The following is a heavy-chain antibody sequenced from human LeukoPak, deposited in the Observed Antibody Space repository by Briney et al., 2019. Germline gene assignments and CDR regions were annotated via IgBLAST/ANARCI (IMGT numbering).Heavy chain of an antibody. CDR1: GFTFSYYS. D-gene: IGHD3-16*01. Sequence: GGSLRLSCSASGFTFSYYSMNWVRQAPGKGLEWVASISSRSSYIYYEDSLKGRFTISRDNAKYSLYLQTTGLRVEDTAMYFCARDLGDIVLEPPSIHFDLWGRGTLVTVSP. J-gene: IGHJ2*01. V-gene: IGHV3-21*01. CDR2: ISSRSSYI. CDR3: ARDLGDIVLEPPSIHFDL.